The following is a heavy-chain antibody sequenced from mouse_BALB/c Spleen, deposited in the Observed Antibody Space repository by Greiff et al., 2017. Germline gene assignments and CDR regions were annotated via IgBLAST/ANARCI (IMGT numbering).Heavy chain of an antibody. CDR1: GFAFSSYD. J-gene: IGHJ1*01. V-gene: IGHV5-12-1*01. Sequence: EVLLVESGGGLVKPGGSLKLSCAASGFAFSSYDMSWVRQTPEKRLEWVAYISSGGGSTYYPDTVKGRFTISRDNAKNTLYLQMSSLKCEDTAMYYCASRGWYFDGWGGGTTVTVSS. CDR2: ISSGGGST. CDR3: ASRGWYFDG.